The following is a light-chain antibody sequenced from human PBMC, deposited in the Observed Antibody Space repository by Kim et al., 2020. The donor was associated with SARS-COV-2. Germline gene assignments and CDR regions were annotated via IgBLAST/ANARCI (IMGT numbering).Light chain of an antibody. CDR3: QKYSSSQVT. Sequence: PPGDRATLSCRASQSISANSLAWYQQKPGQAPRLLIYGASTRASGIPDTFSGGGSGTDFTLTISRLESEDFAVYYCQKYSSSQVTFGGRTKVYIK. CDR1: QSISANS. V-gene: IGKV3-20*01. J-gene: IGKJ4*01. CDR2: GAS.